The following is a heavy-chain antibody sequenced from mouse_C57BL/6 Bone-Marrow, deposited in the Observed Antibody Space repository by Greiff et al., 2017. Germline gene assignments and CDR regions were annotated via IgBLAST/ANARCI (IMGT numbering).Heavy chain of an antibody. V-gene: IGHV5-17*01. J-gene: IGHJ1*03. D-gene: IGHD1-1*01. CDR1: GFTFSDYG. CDR3: APYGSSHWYFDV. CDR2: ISSGSSTI. Sequence: EVKLMESGGGLVKPGGSLKLSCAASGFTFSDYGMHWVRQAPEKGLEWVAYISSGSSTIYYADTVKGRFTISRDNAKNTLFLQMTSLRSEDTAMYYCAPYGSSHWYFDVWGTGTTVTVSS.